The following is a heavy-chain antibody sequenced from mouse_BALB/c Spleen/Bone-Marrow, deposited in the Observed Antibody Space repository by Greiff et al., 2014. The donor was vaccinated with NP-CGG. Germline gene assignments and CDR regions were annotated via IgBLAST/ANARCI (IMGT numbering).Heavy chain of an antibody. J-gene: IGHJ4*01. Sequence: VKVEESGPGLVAPSQSLSITCTVSGFSLTSYGVHWVRQPPGKGLEWLGVIWAGGSTNYNSALMSRLSISKDNPKSQVFLKMNSLQTDDTAMYYCARITTATGAMDYWGQGTSVTVSS. V-gene: IGHV2-9*02. CDR3: ARITTATGAMDY. CDR1: GFSLTSYG. CDR2: IWAGGST. D-gene: IGHD1-2*01.